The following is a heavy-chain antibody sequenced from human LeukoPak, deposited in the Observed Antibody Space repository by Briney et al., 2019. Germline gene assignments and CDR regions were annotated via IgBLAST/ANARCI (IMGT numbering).Heavy chain of an antibody. CDR3: AKKGTTVTTSFDY. Sequence: PGGSLRLSCAASGFTVSSNYMTWVRQAPGKGLEWVSDISGSGSDTYYADSVQGRFTISRDNSKNTLYLQMNSLRAEDTALYYCAKKGTTVTTSFDYWGQGTLVTVSS. D-gene: IGHD4-17*01. CDR2: ISGSGSDT. V-gene: IGHV3-23*01. J-gene: IGHJ4*02. CDR1: GFTVSSNY.